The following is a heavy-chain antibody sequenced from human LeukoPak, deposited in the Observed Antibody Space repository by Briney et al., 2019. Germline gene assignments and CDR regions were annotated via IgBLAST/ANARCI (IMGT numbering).Heavy chain of an antibody. J-gene: IGHJ4*02. CDR2: IYSGGST. V-gene: IGHV3-53*01. CDR1: GFTVSSNY. Sequence: GGSLRLSCAASGFTVSSNYMSLVRQAPGKGVEWVAVIYSGGSTYYADSVKGRFTISRDNSQNTLYLQVNSLRAEDTAVYYCAKGLVPAAIRVVDYWGQGTLVTVSS. CDR3: AKGLVPAAIRVVDY. D-gene: IGHD2-2*01.